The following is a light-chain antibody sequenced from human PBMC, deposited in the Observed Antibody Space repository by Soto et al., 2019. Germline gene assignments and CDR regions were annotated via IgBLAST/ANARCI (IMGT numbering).Light chain of an antibody. CDR2: DVA. Sequence: QSVLTQPASVSGSPGQSITISCTGASSDFGDYDYVSWYQQHPGKPPKLIIYDVANRPSGVSNRFSGSKSGSTASLIISRLQTEDEADYYCVSYTSSTTYVFGTGTKVTVL. J-gene: IGLJ1*01. CDR3: VSYTSSTTYV. V-gene: IGLV2-14*03. CDR1: SSDFGDYDY.